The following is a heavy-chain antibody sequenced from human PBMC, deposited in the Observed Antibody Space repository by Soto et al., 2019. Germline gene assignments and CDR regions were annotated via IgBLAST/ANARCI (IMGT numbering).Heavy chain of an antibody. Sequence: WASVKVSCKASGGTFSSYAISWVRQAPGRGLEWMGRIIPIFGTANYAQKFQGRVTITADESTSTAYMELSSLRSEDTAVYYCARDQASITMIDWGQGTLVTVSS. CDR1: GGTFSSYA. D-gene: IGHD3-22*01. CDR3: ARDQASITMID. J-gene: IGHJ4*02. V-gene: IGHV1-69*13. CDR2: IIPIFGTA.